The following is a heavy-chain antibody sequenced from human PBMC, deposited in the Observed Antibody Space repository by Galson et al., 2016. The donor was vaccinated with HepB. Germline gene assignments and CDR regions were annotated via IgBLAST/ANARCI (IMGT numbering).Heavy chain of an antibody. Sequence: SETLSLTCAVSGGSVSSDTWWSWVRQPPGKGLEWIGEVYHSGSTHYNPALKTRIIISVDSSKNEISLKMTSVTAAGTAVYYCAKNGPAHHGGWYFGLWGRGTLVTVSS. V-gene: IGHV4-4*02. CDR2: VYHSGST. CDR1: GGSVSSDTW. D-gene: IGHD1-14*01. CDR3: AKNGPAHHGGWYFGL. J-gene: IGHJ2*01.